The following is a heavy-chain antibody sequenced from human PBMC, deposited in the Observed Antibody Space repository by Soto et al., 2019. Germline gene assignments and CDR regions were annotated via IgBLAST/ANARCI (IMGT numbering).Heavy chain of an antibody. J-gene: IGHJ4*02. CDR2: INEDGSET. D-gene: IGHD6-19*01. CDR1: GFSLSGYW. Sequence: PGGSLRLSCVVSGFSLSGYWMSWVRQAPGKGLEWVANINEDGSETYYVDSVKGRFIISRDNAKSSLFLQMNSLGVEDTALYYCARVGSGWYEDYDYWGQGALVTVSS. V-gene: IGHV3-7*02. CDR3: ARVGSGWYEDYDY.